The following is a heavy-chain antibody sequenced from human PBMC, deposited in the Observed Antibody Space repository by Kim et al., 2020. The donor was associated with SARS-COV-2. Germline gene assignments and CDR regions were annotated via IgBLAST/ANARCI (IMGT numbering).Heavy chain of an antibody. Sequence: GGSLRLSCAASGFTFRNYALHWVRQTPGKGLEWVAVISYDGSDKYYADSVKGRFTISRDNSKDTLYLDMDSLGFDDTALYYCATDLAQWLASRYFYGMDVWGQGATVTVSS. CDR2: ISYDGSDK. CDR1: GFTFRNYA. CDR3: ATDLAQWLASRYFYGMDV. J-gene: IGHJ6*02. D-gene: IGHD6-19*01. V-gene: IGHV3-30*04.